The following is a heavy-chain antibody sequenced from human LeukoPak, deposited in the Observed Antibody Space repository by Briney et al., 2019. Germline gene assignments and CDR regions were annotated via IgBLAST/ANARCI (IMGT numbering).Heavy chain of an antibody. CDR1: GGSFSGYY. D-gene: IGHD3-10*01. V-gene: IGHV4-34*01. CDR2: INHSGST. CDR3: ARGRSYMVRGVIRAFDT. Sequence: KPSGTLSLTCAVYGGSFSGYYWSWIRRTPGKGLEWIGEINHSGSTNYNPSLKSRVNISVDTSKNQFSLKQRYVTAADTAVYYCARGRSYMVRGVIRAFDTGGQGTMFTVSA. J-gene: IGHJ3*02.